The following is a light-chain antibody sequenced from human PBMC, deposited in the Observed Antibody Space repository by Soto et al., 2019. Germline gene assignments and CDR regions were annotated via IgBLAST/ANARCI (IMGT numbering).Light chain of an antibody. Sequence: EIVLTQSPGTLSLSPGERATLSCRPSQSVSNSFLAWYQQKPGQAPRLLIYGASSRATGIPDRFSGSGSGTDFTLTISRLEPEDFAVYYCQQYGNSRAFGQGTKV. CDR2: GAS. CDR1: QSVSNSF. V-gene: IGKV3-20*01. J-gene: IGKJ1*01. CDR3: QQYGNSRA.